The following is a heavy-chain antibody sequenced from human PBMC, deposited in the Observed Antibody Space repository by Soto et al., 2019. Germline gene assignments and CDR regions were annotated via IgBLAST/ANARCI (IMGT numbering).Heavy chain of an antibody. D-gene: IGHD5-12*01. V-gene: IGHV3-7*01. Sequence: GGSLRLSCVASGFTFSNYGMSWVRQAPGKGLEWVANIKQDGSEKKYVDSGKGRFTIFRDKAKMSLFLQMTSLRAEDTAVYYCARDGGYSGYDYFDYWGQGALVTVSS. J-gene: IGHJ4*02. CDR1: GFTFSNYG. CDR2: IKQDGSEK. CDR3: ARDGGYSGYDYFDY.